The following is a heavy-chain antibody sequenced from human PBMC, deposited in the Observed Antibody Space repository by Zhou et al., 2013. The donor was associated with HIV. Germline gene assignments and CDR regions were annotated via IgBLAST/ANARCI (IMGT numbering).Heavy chain of an antibody. CDR2: INPNSGGT. J-gene: IGHJ4*02. CDR1: GYTFTGYY. Sequence: QVQLVQSGSEVTKPGASVKVSCKASGYTFTGYYLHWVRQAPGQGLEWMGWINPNSGGTNYAQKFQGRVTMTRDTSISTAYMELSRLRSDDTAVYYCARDFWSGYFSPYFDYLGPGNPGHRLL. D-gene: IGHD3-3*01. V-gene: IGHV1-2*02. CDR3: ARDFWSGYFSPYFDY.